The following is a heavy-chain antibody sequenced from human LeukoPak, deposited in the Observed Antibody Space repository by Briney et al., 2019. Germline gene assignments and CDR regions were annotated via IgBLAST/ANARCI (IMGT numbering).Heavy chain of an antibody. V-gene: IGHV1-2*02. CDR2: INPNSGGT. D-gene: IGHD3-10*01. Sequence: GASVKVSCKASGYTFTGYYMHWVRQAPGQGLEWMGWINPNSGGTNYAQKFQGRVTMTRDTSISTAYMELSRLRSDDTAVYYCARALGNYYYGSGRGYYYYMDVWGKGTTVTISS. CDR3: ARALGNYYYGSGRGYYYYMDV. CDR1: GYTFTGYY. J-gene: IGHJ6*03.